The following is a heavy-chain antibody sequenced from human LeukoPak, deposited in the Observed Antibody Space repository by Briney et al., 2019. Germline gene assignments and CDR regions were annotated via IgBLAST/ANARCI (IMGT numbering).Heavy chain of an antibody. CDR1: GFTFSSYS. Sequence: GGSLRLSCAASGFTFSSYSMNWVRQAPGKGLEWVSSISSSSYIYYADSVKGRFTISRDNAKNSLYLQMNSLRAGDTAVYYCARGDDILTGYLYYYGMDVWGQGTTVTVSS. J-gene: IGHJ6*02. CDR3: ARGDDILTGYLYYYGMDV. D-gene: IGHD3-9*01. CDR2: ISSSSYI. V-gene: IGHV3-21*01.